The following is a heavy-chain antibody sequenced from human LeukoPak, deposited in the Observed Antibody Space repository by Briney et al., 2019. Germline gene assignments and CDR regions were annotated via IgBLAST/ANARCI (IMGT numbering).Heavy chain of an antibody. V-gene: IGHV3-7*01. CDR1: GFTFSSYW. D-gene: IGHD2-2*01. Sequence: QPGGSLRLSCAASGFTFSSYWMSWVRQAPGKGLEWVANIKQDGNDNYHVDSVRGRFTISRDNGNNILYLQMNSLRAEDTAVYYCAREDIVVVPAAIPLDYWGQGTLVTVSS. J-gene: IGHJ4*02. CDR3: AREDIVVVPAAIPLDY. CDR2: IKQDGNDN.